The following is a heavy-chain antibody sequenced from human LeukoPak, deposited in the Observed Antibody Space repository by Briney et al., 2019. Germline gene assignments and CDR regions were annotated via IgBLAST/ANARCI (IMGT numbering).Heavy chain of an antibody. V-gene: IGHV1-18*01. Sequence: RASVKVSCKGAGYTFTSYGFSWVRQAPGQGLEWIGWISAYGGNKKYGQRFQDRLTMTTDASTSTSYMELRSLGSDDTAVYYCARDVGSGDGHNLDSWGHGTLVIVSS. CDR1: GYTFTSYG. J-gene: IGHJ5*01. CDR3: ARDVGSGDGHNLDS. CDR2: ISAYGGNK. D-gene: IGHD5-24*01.